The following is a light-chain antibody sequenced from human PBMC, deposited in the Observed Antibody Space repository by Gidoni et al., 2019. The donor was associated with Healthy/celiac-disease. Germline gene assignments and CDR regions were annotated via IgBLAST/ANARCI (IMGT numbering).Light chain of an antibody. J-gene: IGKJ1*01. CDR1: QSISSY. Sequence: EIQMTQSPSSLSASVGDRVTITCRASQSISSYLNWYQQKPGKAPKLLIYAASSLQSGVPSRCSGRGSGTDFTITISSLQPEDVANYYCQQSYSTPRTFGQGTKVEIK. CDR2: AAS. V-gene: IGKV1-39*01. CDR3: QQSYSTPRT.